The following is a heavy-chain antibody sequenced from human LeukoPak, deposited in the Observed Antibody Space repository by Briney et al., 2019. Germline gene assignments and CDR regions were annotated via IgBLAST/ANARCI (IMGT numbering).Heavy chain of an antibody. CDR3: ARQYVIREYSYAPDVFDI. Sequence: SETLSLTCAVSAYSISSGNYWGWIRQPPGKGLEWIGSIYHGGSSYYNPSLKSRVTMSIDTSKNQFSLKLSSVTAADTAVYYCARQYVIREYSYAPDVFDIWGQGTMVTVSS. CDR1: AYSISSGNY. CDR2: IYHGGSS. J-gene: IGHJ3*02. V-gene: IGHV4-38-2*01. D-gene: IGHD5-18*01.